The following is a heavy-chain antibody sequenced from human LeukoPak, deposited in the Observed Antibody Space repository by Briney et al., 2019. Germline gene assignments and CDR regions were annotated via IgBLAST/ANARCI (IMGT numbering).Heavy chain of an antibody. CDR2: SRHKARSNTT. D-gene: IGHD2-2*02. Sequence: WGALTLSCTASGFTVSDYYMDWVRQAPGKGLEWVGRSRHKARSNTTDYREAVIDRFTISSDDHKNSLNVQMNTLEHDDTFLVYCTTVHPETRLLYGAFDIWGQGTMVTVSS. CDR3: TTVHPETRLLYGAFDI. V-gene: IGHV3-72*01. J-gene: IGHJ3*02. CDR1: GFTVSDYY.